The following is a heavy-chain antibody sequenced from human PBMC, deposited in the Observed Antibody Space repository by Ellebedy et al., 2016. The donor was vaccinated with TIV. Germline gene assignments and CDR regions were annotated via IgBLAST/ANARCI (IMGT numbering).Heavy chain of an antibody. CDR2: ISTIT. CDR1: GFTFSTYS. D-gene: IGHD2-15*01. V-gene: IGHV3-21*01. J-gene: IGHJ4*02. CDR3: SRGGGCGGGTCYYPDF. Sequence: PGGSLRLSCAASGFTFSTYSLNWVRQAPGKGLEWVSSISTITNYADSVRGRFTISSDNAKNSLYLQMNSLRAEDTAVYYCSRGGGCGGGTCYYPDFWGQGTLVTVSS.